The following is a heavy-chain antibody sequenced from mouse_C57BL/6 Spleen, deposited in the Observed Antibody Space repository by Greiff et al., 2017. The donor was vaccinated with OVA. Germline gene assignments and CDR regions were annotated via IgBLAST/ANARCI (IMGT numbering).Heavy chain of an antibody. V-gene: IGHV14-2*01. CDR1: GFNIKDYY. CDR3: ARGTAQATGYFDY. J-gene: IGHJ2*01. D-gene: IGHD3-2*02. CDR2: IDPEDGET. Sequence: VQLKESGAELVKPGASVKLSCTASGFNIKDYYMHWVKQRTEQGLEWIGRIDPEDGETKYAPKFQGKATITADTSSNTAYLQLSSLTSEDTAVYYCARGTAQATGYFDYWGQGTTLTVSS.